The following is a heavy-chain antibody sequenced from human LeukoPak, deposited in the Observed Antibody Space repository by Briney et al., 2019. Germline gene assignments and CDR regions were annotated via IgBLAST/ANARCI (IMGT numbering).Heavy chain of an antibody. CDR3: ARAPITSPFYFDY. J-gene: IGHJ4*02. CDR1: GFTFSSYS. CDR2: INWSGGST. Sequence: GGSLRLSCAASGFTFSSYSMDWVRQAPGKGLEWVSGINWSGGSTGYADPLRGRFTISRDNAKNSLYLQMDSLRAEDTALYYCARAPITSPFYFDYWGQGTLVTVSS. V-gene: IGHV3-20*04. D-gene: IGHD2-2*01.